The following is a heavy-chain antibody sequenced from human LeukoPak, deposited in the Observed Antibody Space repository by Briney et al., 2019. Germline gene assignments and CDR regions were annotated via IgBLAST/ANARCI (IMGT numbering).Heavy chain of an antibody. CDR2: IGVSGGST. Sequence: GGSLRLSCAASGFTFSGYAMTWVRQAPGKGLEWVSTIGVSGGSTFYADSVKGRFTNSRDNSKNTLYLQMNSLRVEDTAVYYCAKGYYDSTGYPLRPSFDYCGQGTLVTVSS. J-gene: IGHJ4*02. CDR3: AKGYYDSTGYPLRPSFDY. D-gene: IGHD3-22*01. CDR1: GFTFSGYA. V-gene: IGHV3-23*01.